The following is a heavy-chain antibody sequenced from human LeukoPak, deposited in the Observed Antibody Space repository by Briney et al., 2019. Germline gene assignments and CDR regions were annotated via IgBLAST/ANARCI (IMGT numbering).Heavy chain of an antibody. D-gene: IGHD2-2*01. V-gene: IGHV3-21*01. CDR2: ISSSRSYI. CDR1: GFTFSSYS. J-gene: IGHJ5*02. Sequence: GGSLRLSCAASGFTFSSYSMNWVRQAPGKGLEWVSSISSSRSYIYYADSVKGRFTISRDNAKNSLYLQMNSLRAEDTAVYYCARGVVVVPAVWFDPWGQGTLVTVSS. CDR3: ARGVVVVPAVWFDP.